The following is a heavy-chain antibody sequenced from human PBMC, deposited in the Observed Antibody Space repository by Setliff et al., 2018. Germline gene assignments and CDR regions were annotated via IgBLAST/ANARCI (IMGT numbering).Heavy chain of an antibody. J-gene: IGHJ6*03. CDR1: GGTFDNKP. Sequence: GASVKVSCKASGGTFDNKPISWVRQAPGQGLEWMGGIIPIFGTADYARKFQARVTITADESTNTAYMELRSLSSDDTAVYYFASRAPPPREAFGGNYYYYMDVWGEGTTVTVSS. V-gene: IGHV1-69*13. D-gene: IGHD3-3*01. CDR3: ASRAPPPREAFGGNYYYYMDV. CDR2: IIPIFGTA.